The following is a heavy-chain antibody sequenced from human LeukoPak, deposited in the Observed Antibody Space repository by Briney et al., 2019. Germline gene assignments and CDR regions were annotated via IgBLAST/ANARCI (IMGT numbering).Heavy chain of an antibody. D-gene: IGHD3-10*01. J-gene: IGHJ4*02. CDR3: ARQGYTASYYFLDY. CDR2: IYTTGTT. Sequence: SETLSLTCTVSGGSIRSYYWGWVRQPAGKGLEWIWRIYTTGTTNYNPSLKSRLTLSVDTSKNQFSLKLTSVGAADTAIYYCARQGYTASYYFLDYWSPGTLVTVSS. CDR1: GGSIRSYY. V-gene: IGHV4-4*07.